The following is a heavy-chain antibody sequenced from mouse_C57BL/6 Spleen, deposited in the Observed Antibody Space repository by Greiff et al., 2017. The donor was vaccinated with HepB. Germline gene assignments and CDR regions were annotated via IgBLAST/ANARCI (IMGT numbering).Heavy chain of an antibody. Sequence: EVKLMESEGGLVQPGSSMKLSCTASGFTFSDYYMAWVRQVPEKGLEWLANINYDGSRSYYLDSLKSRFIISRDNAENILYLQMSSLKSEDTATYYCARDGDDNFYFDYWGQGTTLTVSS. J-gene: IGHJ2*01. V-gene: IGHV5-16*01. CDR3: ARDGDDNFYFDY. D-gene: IGHD2-1*01. CDR1: GFTFSDYY. CDR2: INYDGSRS.